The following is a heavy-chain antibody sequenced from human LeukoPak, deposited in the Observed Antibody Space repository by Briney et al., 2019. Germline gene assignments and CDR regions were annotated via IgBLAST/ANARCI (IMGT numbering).Heavy chain of an antibody. D-gene: IGHD5-12*01. Sequence: ASVKVSCKASGYTFSSYGIAWVRQAPGQGLEWMCWISGYNGNTNYAQKLQGRVSMTTDTSTTAAYMELRSLTSDDTALYYCARSSLGTITAGPFDYWGQGTLVTVSS. CDR3: ARSSLGTITAGPFDY. CDR1: GYTFSSYG. J-gene: IGHJ4*02. V-gene: IGHV1-18*01. CDR2: ISGYNGNT.